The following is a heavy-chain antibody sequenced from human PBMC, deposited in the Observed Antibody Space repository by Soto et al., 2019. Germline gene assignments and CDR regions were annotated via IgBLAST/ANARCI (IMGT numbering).Heavy chain of an antibody. CDR1: GFTFSSYG. D-gene: IGHD1-26*01. CDR3: ARGRAVGATFDY. Sequence: QVQLVESGGGVVQPGRSLRLSCAASGFTFSSYGMHWVRQAPGKGLEWVAVIWYDGSNKYYADSVKGRFTISRDDSKNTLDLQMNSLRAEDTAVYYCARGRAVGATFDYWGQGTLVTVSS. J-gene: IGHJ4*02. V-gene: IGHV3-33*01. CDR2: IWYDGSNK.